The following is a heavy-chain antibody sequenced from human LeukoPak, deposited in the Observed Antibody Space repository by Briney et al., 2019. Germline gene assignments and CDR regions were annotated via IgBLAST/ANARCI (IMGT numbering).Heavy chain of an antibody. CDR3: AGDKTTGGWYEFDY. CDR1: GFTVSSNY. D-gene: IGHD6-19*01. Sequence: PGGSLRLSCAASGFTVSSNYMSWVRQDPGKGLECVSVISNDGDTYYADSVKGRFTISRDTSKNTVSLQMNSLRAEDTAVYYCAGDKTTGGWYEFDYWGQGTLVTVSS. V-gene: IGHV3-53*01. CDR2: ISNDGDT. J-gene: IGHJ4*02.